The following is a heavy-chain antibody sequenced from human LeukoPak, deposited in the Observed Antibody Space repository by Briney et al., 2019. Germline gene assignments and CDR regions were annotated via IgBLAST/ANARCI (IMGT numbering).Heavy chain of an antibody. V-gene: IGHV3-21*01. J-gene: IGHJ4*02. CDR1: GFNFSRLS. D-gene: IGHD3-22*01. CDR2: ISSSSSYL. CDR3: AKGFRPNWSSVYVPYFNY. Sequence: GGFLRLSCGASGFNFSRLSMNWVRQAPGKGLEWVSSISSSSSYLYYAESVKGRFTISRDNAKNSLYLQMNSLRAEDTAVYYCAKGFRPNWSSVYVPYFNYWGQRTLVTVPS.